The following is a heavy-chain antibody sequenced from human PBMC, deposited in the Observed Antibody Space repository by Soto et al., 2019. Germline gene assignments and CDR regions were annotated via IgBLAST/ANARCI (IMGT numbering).Heavy chain of an antibody. D-gene: IGHD3-3*02. CDR1: GFTFSDYA. CDR3: AKKHVSGGYNYFDS. CDR2: ISDSGYTT. V-gene: IGHV3-23*01. J-gene: IGHJ4*02. Sequence: GGSLRLSCAASGFTFSDYAMTWVRQAPGKGLEWVSVISDSGYTTYYADSVKGRFTISRDNSKNTLYVQMNSLRDEDTAIYYCAKKHVSGGYNYFDSWGQGTLVTVSS.